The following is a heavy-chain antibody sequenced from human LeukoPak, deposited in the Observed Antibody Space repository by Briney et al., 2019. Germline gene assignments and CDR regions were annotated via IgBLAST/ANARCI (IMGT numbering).Heavy chain of an antibody. V-gene: IGHV3-23*01. Sequence: GGSLRLSCAASGFTVSSNYMSWVRQAPGKGLEWVSCISGGAGSTYYADSVKGRFTISRDNSKNTLSLQMNSLRAEDTAVYYCAKDRTRGSSPDFEYWGQGILVTVSS. J-gene: IGHJ4*02. D-gene: IGHD6-6*01. CDR2: ISGGAGST. CDR3: AKDRTRGSSPDFEY. CDR1: GFTVSSNY.